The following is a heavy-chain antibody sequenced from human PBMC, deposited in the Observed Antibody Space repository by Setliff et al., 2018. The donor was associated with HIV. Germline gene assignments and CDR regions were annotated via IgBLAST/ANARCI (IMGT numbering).Heavy chain of an antibody. CDR1: GFIFSDYW. Sequence: GGSLRLSCVASGFIFSDYWMSWVRQAPGKGLEWVANIKQDGSEKYYVESVKGRFSLSRDNTRRSLYLQMNGLRAEDTAVYYCASTRFGGPTSAPAGRIDFDLWGQGTLVTAPQ. CDR3: ASTRFGGPTSAPAGRIDFDL. J-gene: IGHJ4*02. V-gene: IGHV3-7*05. D-gene: IGHD6-13*01. CDR2: IKQDGSEK.